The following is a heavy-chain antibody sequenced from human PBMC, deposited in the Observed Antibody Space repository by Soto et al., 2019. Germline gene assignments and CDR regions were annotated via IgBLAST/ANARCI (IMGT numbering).Heavy chain of an antibody. CDR2: IYHSGST. Sequence: QVQLQESGPGLVKPSGTLSLTCAVSGGSISSSNWWSWVRQPPRKGLEWIGEIYHSGSTNYNPSLRRRVTISVDKSKNQFSLKLSSVTAADTAVYYCAGWIQLQQYYYYGMDVWGQGTTVTVSS. D-gene: IGHD5-18*01. V-gene: IGHV4-4*02. CDR3: AGWIQLQQYYYYGMDV. J-gene: IGHJ6*02. CDR1: GGSISSSNW.